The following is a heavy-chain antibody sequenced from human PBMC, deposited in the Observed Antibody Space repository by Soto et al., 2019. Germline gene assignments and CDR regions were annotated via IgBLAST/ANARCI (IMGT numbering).Heavy chain of an antibody. CDR1: GYTFTGYY. Sequence: DSVKVSCKASGYTFTGYYMHWVRQAPGQGLEWMGWINPNSGGTNYAQKFQGWVTMTRDTSISTAYMELSRLRSDDTAVYYCATSSGWNHDAFDIWGQGTMVTVSS. CDR2: INPNSGGT. D-gene: IGHD6-19*01. V-gene: IGHV1-2*04. CDR3: ATSSGWNHDAFDI. J-gene: IGHJ3*02.